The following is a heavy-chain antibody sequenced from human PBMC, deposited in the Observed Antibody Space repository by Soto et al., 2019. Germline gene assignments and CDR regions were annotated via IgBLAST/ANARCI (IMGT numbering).Heavy chain of an antibody. CDR1: GFTFSSYG. Sequence: PGGSLRLSCAASGFTFSSYGMHWVRQAPGKGLEWVAVISYDGSNKYYADSVKGRFTISRDNSKNTLYLQMNSLRAEDTAVYYCARETHSMNFYGSGSSNWGQATRVTVAS. J-gene: IGHJ4*02. D-gene: IGHD3-10*01. CDR3: ARETHSMNFYGSGSSN. CDR2: ISYDGSNK. V-gene: IGHV3-30*03.